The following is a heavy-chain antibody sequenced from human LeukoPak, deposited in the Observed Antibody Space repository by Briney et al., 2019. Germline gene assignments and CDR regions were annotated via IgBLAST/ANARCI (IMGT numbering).Heavy chain of an antibody. Sequence: GGSLRLSCAASGFSFDDYAMHWVRQAPGKGLEWVSGISWKSGSIGYADSVKGRFTISRDNAKNSLYLQMNSLRAEDMALYYCAKEACSSTSCYIDYWGQGTLVTVSS. J-gene: IGHJ4*02. CDR1: GFSFDDYA. CDR3: AKEACSSTSCYIDY. V-gene: IGHV3-9*03. D-gene: IGHD2-2*02. CDR2: ISWKSGSI.